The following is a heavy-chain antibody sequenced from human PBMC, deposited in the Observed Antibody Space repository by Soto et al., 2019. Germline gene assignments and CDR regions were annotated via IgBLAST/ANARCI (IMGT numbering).Heavy chain of an antibody. Sequence: QVRLVPSGAEVKKPGSSVKVSCTASGGTFSHYAITWLRLAPGQGLEWLGGIIPVFETVNYAQKFKGRVKIAADESTSTAYMELNRLRSEDTALYYCTRDNPYTNSFGNGIDHGGKGTLVIVS. CDR3: TRDNPYTNSFGNGIDH. D-gene: IGHD6-13*01. V-gene: IGHV1-69*01. CDR2: IIPVFETV. J-gene: IGHJ5*02. CDR1: GGTFSHYA.